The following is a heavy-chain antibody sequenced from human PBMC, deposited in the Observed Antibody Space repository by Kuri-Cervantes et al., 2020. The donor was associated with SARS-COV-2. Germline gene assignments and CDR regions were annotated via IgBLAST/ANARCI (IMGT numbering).Heavy chain of an antibody. J-gene: IGHJ6*03. CDR1: GYTLTNSD. CDR3: ARAPSWNGAYYYMDV. D-gene: IGHD1-1*01. V-gene: IGHV1-8*02. Sequence: ASVKVSCKASGYTLTNSDINWVRQATGQGPEWMGWMNPNSGNTGYAQKFQGRVTMTKNTSVNTAYMELSSLRSEDTAVYYCARAPSWNGAYYYMDVWGEGTTVTVSS. CDR2: MNPNSGNT.